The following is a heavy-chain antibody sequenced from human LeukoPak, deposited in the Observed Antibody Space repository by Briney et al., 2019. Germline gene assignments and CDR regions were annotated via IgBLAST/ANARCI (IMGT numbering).Heavy chain of an antibody. D-gene: IGHD2-15*01. CDR3: ARMTPDSPSFDY. CDR1: GFSLSTPEMC. Sequence: ESGPTLVNPTQTLTLTCTFSGFSLSTPEMCVTWIRHPPGKALEWLARIDWDDDKFYSPSLRTRLTISKDTPKNQVVLGMTNMDPVDTGTYYCARMTPDSPSFDYWGQGALITVSS. J-gene: IGHJ4*02. CDR2: IDWDDDK. V-gene: IGHV2-70*17.